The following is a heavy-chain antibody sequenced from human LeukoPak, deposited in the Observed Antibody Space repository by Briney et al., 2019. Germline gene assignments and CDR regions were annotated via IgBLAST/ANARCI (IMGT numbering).Heavy chain of an antibody. V-gene: IGHV3-20*04. J-gene: IGHJ4*02. CDR3: ARAHREANYYDSSGYYLKPYYFDY. CDR1: GFTFDDYG. Sequence: GGSLRLSCAASGFTFDDYGMSWVRQAQGKWLEWVSGINWNGGSTGYADSVKGRFTISRDNAKNSLYLQMNSLRAEDTAVYYCARAHREANYYDSSGYYLKPYYFDYWGQGTLVTVSP. D-gene: IGHD3-22*01. CDR2: INWNGGST.